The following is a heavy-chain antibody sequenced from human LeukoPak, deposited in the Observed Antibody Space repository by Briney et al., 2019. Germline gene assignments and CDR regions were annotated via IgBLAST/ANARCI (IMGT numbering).Heavy chain of an antibody. J-gene: IGHJ4*02. Sequence: PSETLSLTCAVSGYSISSGYYWGWILQPPGKGLEWIGSIYHSGSTYYNPSLKSRVTISVDTSKNQFSLKLSSVTAADTAVYYCATSTYYYGSGSPPGVDYWGQGTLVTVSS. V-gene: IGHV4-38-2*01. CDR2: IYHSGST. D-gene: IGHD3-10*01. CDR1: GYSISSGYY. CDR3: ATSTYYYGSGSPPGVDY.